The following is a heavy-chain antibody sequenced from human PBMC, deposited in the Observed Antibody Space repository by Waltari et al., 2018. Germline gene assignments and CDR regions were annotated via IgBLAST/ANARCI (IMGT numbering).Heavy chain of an antibody. CDR2: IYYSGST. Sequence: QLQLQESGPGLVKPSEPLSLTCTVSGGSISSSSYYWGWIRQPPGKGLEWIGSIYYSGSTYYNPSLKSRVTISVDTSKNQFSLKLSSVTAADTAVYYCARLVPWAEVHDYSNYAQGLNSDYWGQGTLVTVSS. V-gene: IGHV4-39*01. D-gene: IGHD4-4*01. CDR1: GGSISSSSYY. J-gene: IGHJ4*02. CDR3: ARLVPWAEVHDYSNYAQGLNSDY.